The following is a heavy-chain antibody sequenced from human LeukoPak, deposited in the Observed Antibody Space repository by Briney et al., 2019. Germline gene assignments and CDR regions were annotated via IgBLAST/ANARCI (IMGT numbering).Heavy chain of an antibody. V-gene: IGHV3-13*01. Sequence: GGSLRLSCAASGFTFSSYDMHWVRQATGKGLEWVSAIGTAGDTYYPGSVKGRFTISRENAKNSLYLQMNSLRAGDTAVYYCARAGTESLATRYYYYMDVWGKGTTVTVSS. J-gene: IGHJ6*03. CDR1: GFTFSSYD. D-gene: IGHD5-12*01. CDR3: ARAGTESLATRYYYYMDV. CDR2: IGTAGDT.